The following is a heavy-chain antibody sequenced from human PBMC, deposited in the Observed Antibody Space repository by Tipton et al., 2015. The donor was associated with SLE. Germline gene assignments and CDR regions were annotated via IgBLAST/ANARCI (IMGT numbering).Heavy chain of an antibody. Sequence: TLSLTCAVYGGSLSGHYRSWIRQTPGKGLECIGESNESGKTNYNPALKSRATLSVDTSRNQFSLRLTSVTAADTAVYYCAKEVGSSYYYGMDVWGQGTPVTVSS. CDR2: SNESGKT. J-gene: IGHJ6*02. D-gene: IGHD2-2*01. CDR1: GGSLSGHY. CDR3: AKEVGSSYYYGMDV. V-gene: IGHV4-34*01.